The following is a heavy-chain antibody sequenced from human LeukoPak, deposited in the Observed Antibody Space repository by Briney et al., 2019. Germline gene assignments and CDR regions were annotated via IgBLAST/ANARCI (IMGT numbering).Heavy chain of an antibody. CDR1: GGTLSSYA. Sequence: ASVKVSCKASGGTLSSYAISWVRQAPGQGLEWMGGIILIFGTANYGQKFQGRVTMTTDTSTSTAYMELRSLRSDDTAVYYCAIASRWDYWGQGTLVTVSS. D-gene: IGHD4-23*01. J-gene: IGHJ4*02. CDR2: IILIFGTA. CDR3: AIASRWDY. V-gene: IGHV1-69*05.